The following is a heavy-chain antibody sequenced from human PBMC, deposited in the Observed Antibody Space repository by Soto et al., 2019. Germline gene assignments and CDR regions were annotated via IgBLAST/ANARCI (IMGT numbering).Heavy chain of an antibody. D-gene: IGHD2-2*01. CDR3: ANMNGGYCSSTSCSYNWFDP. CDR1: GGSISSYY. Sequence: PSETLSLTCTVSGGSISSYYWSWIRQPPGKGLEWIGYIYYSGSTNYNPSLKSRVTISVDTSKNQFSLKLSSVTAADTAVYYCANMNGGYCSSTSCSYNWFDPWGQGTLVTVSS. CDR2: IYYSGST. V-gene: IGHV4-59*08. J-gene: IGHJ5*02.